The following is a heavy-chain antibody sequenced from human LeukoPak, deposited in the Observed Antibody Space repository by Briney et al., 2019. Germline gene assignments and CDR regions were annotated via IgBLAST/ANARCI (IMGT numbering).Heavy chain of an antibody. V-gene: IGHV4-59*01. Sequence: SETLSLTCTVSGGSISSYYWSWIRQPPGKGLEWIGYIYYSGSTNYNPSLKSRVTISVDTSKNQFSLKLSSVTAADTAVYYYARASSIAAAGTVDYWGQGTLVTVSS. CDR1: GGSISSYY. J-gene: IGHJ4*02. D-gene: IGHD6-13*01. CDR3: ARASSIAAAGTVDY. CDR2: IYYSGST.